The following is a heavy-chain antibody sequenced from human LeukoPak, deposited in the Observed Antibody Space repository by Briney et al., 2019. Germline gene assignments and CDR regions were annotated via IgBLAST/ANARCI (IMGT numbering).Heavy chain of an antibody. V-gene: IGHV3-48*03. J-gene: IGHJ4*02. D-gene: IGHD6-13*01. Sequence: GGSPRLSCAASGFTFSSYEMNWVRQAPGKGLEWVSYISSSGSTIYYADSVKGRFTISRDNAKNSLYLQMNSLRAEDTAVYYCARGRGSSSSWYGDYWGQGTLVTVSS. CDR3: ARGRGSSSSWYGDY. CDR1: GFTFSSYE. CDR2: ISSSGSTI.